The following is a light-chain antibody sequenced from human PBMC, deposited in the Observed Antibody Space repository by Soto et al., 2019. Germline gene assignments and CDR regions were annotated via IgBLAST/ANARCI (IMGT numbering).Light chain of an antibody. CDR2: EVS. J-gene: IGLJ1*01. Sequence: QSALTQSPSASGSPGQSVTISCTGTSSDVGNYKYVSWYQQHPGKAPKLMIYEVSKRPSGVPDRFSGSKSGNTASLTISGLQAEDEADYYCSSYTSSSTLLYVFGTGTKLTVL. CDR1: SSDVGNYKY. CDR3: SSYTSSSTLLYV. V-gene: IGLV2-8*01.